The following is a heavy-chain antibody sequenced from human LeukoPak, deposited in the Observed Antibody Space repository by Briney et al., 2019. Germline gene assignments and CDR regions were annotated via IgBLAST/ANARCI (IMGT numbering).Heavy chain of an antibody. CDR2: INHSGST. D-gene: IGHD3-3*01. J-gene: IGHJ5*02. CDR1: GGSFSGYY. Sequence: SETLSLTCAVYGGSFSGYYWSWIRQPPGKGLEWIGEINHSGSTNYNPSLKSRVTISVDTSKNQFSLKLSSVTAANTAVYYCARGIIELRFLERFHRNWFDPWGQGTLVTVSS. V-gene: IGHV4-34*01. CDR3: ARGIIELRFLERFHRNWFDP.